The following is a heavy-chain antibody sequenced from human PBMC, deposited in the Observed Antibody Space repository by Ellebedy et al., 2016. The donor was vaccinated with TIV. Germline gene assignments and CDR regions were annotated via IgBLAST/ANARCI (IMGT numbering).Heavy chain of an antibody. CDR1: GYTFTAYY. Sequence: ASVKVSCXASGYTFTAYYMHWVRQAPGQGLEWMGWINPNSGGTTYAQKLQGRATMTRDTSISTVYMELSRLRSDDTAVYYCARDEGTAMGTIDYWGQGTLVTVSS. CDR2: INPNSGGT. J-gene: IGHJ4*02. V-gene: IGHV1-2*02. CDR3: ARDEGTAMGTIDY. D-gene: IGHD5-18*01.